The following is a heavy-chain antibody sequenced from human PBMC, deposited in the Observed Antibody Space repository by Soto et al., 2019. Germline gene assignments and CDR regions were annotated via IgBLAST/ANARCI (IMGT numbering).Heavy chain of an antibody. CDR1: GFTFSTYA. V-gene: IGHV3-23*01. CDR2: ITNTGGST. D-gene: IGHD3-10*01. CDR3: AKLGASTDY. Sequence: EVQLLESGGGLVQPGGSLRLSCAASGFTFSTYAMTWVRQAPGKGLDWVSSITNTGGSTYYADSVKGRFTISRDNSRNTLFLQMNSLRADDTAVYYCAKLGASTDYWGQGTLVTVSS. J-gene: IGHJ4*02.